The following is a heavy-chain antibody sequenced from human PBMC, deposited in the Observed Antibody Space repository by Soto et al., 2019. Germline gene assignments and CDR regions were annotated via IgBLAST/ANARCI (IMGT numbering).Heavy chain of an antibody. D-gene: IGHD3-10*01. V-gene: IGHV4-39*01. CDR1: GCSISSSSYY. Sequence: SETLSLTCTFSGCSISSSSYYWGWIRQPPGKGLEWIGSIYYSGSTYYNPSLKSRVTISVDTSKNQFSLKLSSVTAADTAVYYCARTIITMVRGVIIPNWFDPWGQGTLVTVSS. J-gene: IGHJ5*02. CDR3: ARTIITMVRGVIIPNWFDP. CDR2: IYYSGST.